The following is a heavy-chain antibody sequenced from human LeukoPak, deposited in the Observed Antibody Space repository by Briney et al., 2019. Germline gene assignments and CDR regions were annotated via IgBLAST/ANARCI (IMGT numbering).Heavy chain of an antibody. CDR2: ISSSSSYI. D-gene: IGHD2-21*02. CDR1: GFTFSSYS. J-gene: IGHJ6*03. CDR3: ARKYCGGDCYSFLSYYYYMDV. V-gene: IGHV3-21*01. Sequence: GGSLRLSCAASGFTFSSYSMNWVRQAPGKGLGWVSSISSSSSYIYYADSVKGRFTISRDNAKNSLYLQMNSLRAEDTAVYYCARKYCGGDCYSFLSYYYYMDVWGKGTTVTVSS.